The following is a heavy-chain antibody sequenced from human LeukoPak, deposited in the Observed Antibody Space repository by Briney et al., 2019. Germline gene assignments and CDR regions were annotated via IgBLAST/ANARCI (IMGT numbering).Heavy chain of an antibody. CDR2: TYYRSKWYN. J-gene: IGHJ6*04. CDR1: GDSVSSNSAA. Sequence: SQTLSLTCAISGDSVSSNSAAWNWIRQSPSRGLEWLGRTYYRSKWYNDYAVSVKSRITINPDTSKNQFSLQLNSVTPEDTAVYYCAGDRPIVVVAAANYYYYYYGMDVWGKGTTVTVSS. D-gene: IGHD2-15*01. V-gene: IGHV6-1*01. CDR3: AGDRPIVVVAAANYYYYYYGMDV.